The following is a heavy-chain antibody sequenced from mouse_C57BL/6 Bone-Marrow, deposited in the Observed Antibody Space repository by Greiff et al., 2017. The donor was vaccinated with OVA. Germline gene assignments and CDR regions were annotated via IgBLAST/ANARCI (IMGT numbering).Heavy chain of an antibody. CDR2: ISNGGGST. D-gene: IGHD2-3*01. CDR1: GFTFSDYY. J-gene: IGHJ4*01. Sequence: DVKLVESGGGLVQPGGSLKLSCAASGFTFSDYYMYWVRQTPEKRLEWVAYISNGGGSTYYPDTVKGRFTISRDNAKNTLYLQMSRLKSEDTAMDYCARRDGYYVDYYAMDYWGQGTSVTVSS. V-gene: IGHV5-12*01. CDR3: ARRDGYYVDYYAMDY.